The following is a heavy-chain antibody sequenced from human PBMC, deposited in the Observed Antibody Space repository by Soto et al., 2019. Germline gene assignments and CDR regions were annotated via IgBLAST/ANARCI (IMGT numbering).Heavy chain of an antibody. V-gene: IGHV4-31*03. Sequence: QVQLQESGPGLVKPSQTLSLTCTVSGGSISSGGYYWSWIRQHPGKGLEWIGYIYYSGSTYYNPSLTCRVTISVDTSKTQFSLKLSSVTAADTAVYYCARDSSGSYPTFDYWGQGTLVTVSS. CDR3: ARDSSGSYPTFDY. CDR2: IYYSGST. CDR1: GGSISSGGYY. D-gene: IGHD1-26*01. J-gene: IGHJ4*02.